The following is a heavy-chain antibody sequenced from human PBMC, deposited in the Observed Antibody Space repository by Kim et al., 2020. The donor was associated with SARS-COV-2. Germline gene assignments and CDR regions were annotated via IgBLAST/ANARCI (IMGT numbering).Heavy chain of an antibody. CDR1: GFTVSSNY. Sequence: GGSLRLSCAASGFTVSSNYMSWVRQAPGKGLEWVSVIYSGGSTYYADSVKGRFTISRDNSKNTLYLQMNSLRAEDTAVYYCARVQYYDSSRYFDYWGQGTLVTVSS. D-gene: IGHD3-22*01. CDR3: ARVQYYDSSRYFDY. V-gene: IGHV3-53*01. CDR2: IYSGGST. J-gene: IGHJ4*02.